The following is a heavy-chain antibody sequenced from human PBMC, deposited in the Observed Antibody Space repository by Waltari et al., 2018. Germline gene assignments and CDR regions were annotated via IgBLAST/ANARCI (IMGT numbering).Heavy chain of an antibody. CDR1: GFTFSSYG. CDR2: IWYDGSNN. V-gene: IGHV3-30*18. CDR3: AKDPYSSGRAMDV. Sequence: QVQLVESGGGVVQPGRSLRLSCAASGFTFSSYGMHWVRQAPGKGRECVSVIWYDGSNNYYADSVKGRFTISRDNSKNTLYLQMNSLRAEDTAMYYCAKDPYSSGRAMDVWGKGTTVTVSS. J-gene: IGHJ6*03. D-gene: IGHD6-19*01.